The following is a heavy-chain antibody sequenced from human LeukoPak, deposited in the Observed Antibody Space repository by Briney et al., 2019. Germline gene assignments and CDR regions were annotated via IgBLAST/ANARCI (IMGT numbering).Heavy chain of an antibody. CDR3: ARLWGGNGYSGGSLNL. V-gene: IGHV3-33*08. D-gene: IGHD3-16*01. CDR2: VWYDGRNR. J-gene: IGHJ5*02. CDR1: RFSFSAYP. Sequence: GGSLRLSCAASRFSFSAYPMGWVRRAPGKGLEWVAVVWYDGRNRDYADSVKGRFTISKDNSNNMVFLQMDRLRAEDTAVYYCARLWGGNGYSGGSLNLWGQGTLVTVSS.